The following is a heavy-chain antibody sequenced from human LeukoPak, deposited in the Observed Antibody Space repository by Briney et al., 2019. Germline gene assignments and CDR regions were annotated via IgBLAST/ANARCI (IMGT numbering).Heavy chain of an antibody. Sequence: SETLSLTCAVYGGSFSGYYWSWIRQPPGKGLEWIGEINHSGSTNYNPSLKSRVTISVDTSKNQFSLKLSSVTAADTAEYYCARGLVAVAGRGGYGYWGQGTLVTVSS. CDR2: INHSGST. J-gene: IGHJ4*02. CDR1: GGSFSGYY. D-gene: IGHD6-19*01. CDR3: ARGLVAVAGRGGYGY. V-gene: IGHV4-34*01.